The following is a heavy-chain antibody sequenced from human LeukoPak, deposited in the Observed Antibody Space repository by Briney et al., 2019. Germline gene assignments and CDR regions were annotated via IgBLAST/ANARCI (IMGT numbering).Heavy chain of an antibody. CDR3: ARGWEYYYYGMDV. V-gene: IGHV1-2*02. CDR2: INPNSGGT. Sequence: ASVKVSCKASGYTFTGYYMHWVRQAPGQGLEWMGWINPNSGGTNYAQYFQGRVTMTRDTSISTAYMELSRLRSDDTAVYYCARGWEYYYYGMDVWAKGPRSPSP. J-gene: IGHJ6*02. D-gene: IGHD1-26*01. CDR1: GYTFTGYY.